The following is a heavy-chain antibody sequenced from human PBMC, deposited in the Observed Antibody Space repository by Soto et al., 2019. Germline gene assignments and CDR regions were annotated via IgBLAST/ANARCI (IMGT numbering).Heavy chain of an antibody. Sequence: SETLSLTCTVSGGSISSSSYYWGWIRQPPGKGLEWIGSIYYSGSTYYNPSLKSRVTISVDTSKNQFSLKLSSVTAADTAVYYCATIVEVATEFDYWGQGTLVTVSS. D-gene: IGHD5-12*01. CDR1: GGSISSSSYY. V-gene: IGHV4-39*01. J-gene: IGHJ4*02. CDR2: IYYSGST. CDR3: ATIVEVATEFDY.